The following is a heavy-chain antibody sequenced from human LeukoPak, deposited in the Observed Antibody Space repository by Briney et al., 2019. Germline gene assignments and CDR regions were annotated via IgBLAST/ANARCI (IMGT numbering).Heavy chain of an antibody. CDR3: ARDNAITVVRGVTLPHDY. D-gene: IGHD3-10*01. CDR2: IWYDGSNK. J-gene: IGHJ4*02. V-gene: IGHV3-33*01. CDR1: GFTFSNYG. Sequence: GGSLRLSCAASGFTFSNYGMHWVRQAPGKGLEWVAVIWYDGSNKYYADSVKGRFTISRDNSKNTLYLQMNSLRAEDTAVYYCARDNAITVVRGVTLPHDYWGQGTLVTVSS.